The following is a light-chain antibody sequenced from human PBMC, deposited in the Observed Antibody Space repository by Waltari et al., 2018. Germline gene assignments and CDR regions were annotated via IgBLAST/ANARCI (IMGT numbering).Light chain of an antibody. Sequence: IVMTQTPLSLPVTPGEPASISCRSSQSLLDSDGYTHLHWYLQKPGQSPQLLIYLGSNRASGVPDRFSGSGSGTDFTLKISRVEAEDVGVYYCMQTLQTPFTFGPGTKLDIK. CDR2: LGS. J-gene: IGKJ3*01. V-gene: IGKV2-28*01. CDR3: MQTLQTPFT. CDR1: QSLLDSDGYTH.